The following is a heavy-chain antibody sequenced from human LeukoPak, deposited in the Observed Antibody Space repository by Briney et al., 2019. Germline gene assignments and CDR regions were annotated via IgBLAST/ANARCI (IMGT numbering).Heavy chain of an antibody. V-gene: IGHV3-53*01. Sequence: GGSLRLSCAASGFTVSSNYTSWVRQAPGKGLEWVSVIYSGGSTYYADSVKGRFTISRDNSKNTLYLQMNSLRAEDTAVYYCARDSRLSSSWYYFDYWGQGTLVTVSS. CDR2: IYSGGST. J-gene: IGHJ4*02. CDR1: GFTVSSNY. CDR3: ARDSRLSSSWYYFDY. D-gene: IGHD6-13*01.